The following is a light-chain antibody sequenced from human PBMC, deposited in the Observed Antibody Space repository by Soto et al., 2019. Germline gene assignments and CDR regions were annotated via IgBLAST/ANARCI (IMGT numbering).Light chain of an antibody. J-gene: IGLJ1*01. Sequence: QSVLTQPPSVSAAPGQTVTISCAGSSSNIGRNYVSWYQHLPGTAPKLLIFDNTKRPSDIPDRFSGFKSGTSATLDIAGLQTGDEADYYCGTWDTSLSAFYVFGTGTKLTVL. CDR2: DNT. CDR1: SSNIGRNY. CDR3: GTWDTSLSAFYV. V-gene: IGLV1-51*01.